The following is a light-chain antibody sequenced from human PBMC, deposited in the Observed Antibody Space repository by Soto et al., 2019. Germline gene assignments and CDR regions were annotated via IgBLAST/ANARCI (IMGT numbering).Light chain of an antibody. CDR1: QSISSY. CDR2: GAS. Sequence: DIQMTQSPSSLSASIGDRVTITCRASQSISSYLNWYQQKPGKAPKLLIYGASSLQSGVSSRFSGRGSGTDFTLTISSLQPEDFATYYCQQSHRIPLTFGGGTKVEMK. CDR3: QQSHRIPLT. J-gene: IGKJ4*01. V-gene: IGKV1-39*01.